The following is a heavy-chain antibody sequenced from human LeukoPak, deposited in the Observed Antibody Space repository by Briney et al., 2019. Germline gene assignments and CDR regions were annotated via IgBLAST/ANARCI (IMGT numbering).Heavy chain of an antibody. J-gene: IGHJ4*02. V-gene: IGHV3-48*02. CDR1: GFTFSSHS. D-gene: IGHD6-13*01. CDR3: AKGSPQQPNY. Sequence: GGSLRLSCAASGFTFSSHSMNWVRQAPGKGLEWVSYISSSSSTIYYADSVKGRFTISRDNAKNSLYLQMNSLRDEDMAVYYSAKGSPQQPNYWGQGTLVTVSS. CDR2: ISSSSSTI.